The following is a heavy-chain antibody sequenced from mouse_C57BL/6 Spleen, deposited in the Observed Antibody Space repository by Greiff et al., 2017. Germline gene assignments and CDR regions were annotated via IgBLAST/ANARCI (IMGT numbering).Heavy chain of an antibody. D-gene: IGHD2-4*01. CDR2: IYPGSGST. V-gene: IGHV1-55*01. Sequence: QVQLKQPGAELVKPGASVKMSCKASGYTFTSYWITWVKQRPGQGLEWIGDIYPGSGSTNYNEKFKSKATLTVDTSSSTAYMQLSSLTSEDSAVYYCANYYDYDGGFAYWGQGTLVTVSA. J-gene: IGHJ3*01. CDR1: GYTFTSYW. CDR3: ANYYDYDGGFAY.